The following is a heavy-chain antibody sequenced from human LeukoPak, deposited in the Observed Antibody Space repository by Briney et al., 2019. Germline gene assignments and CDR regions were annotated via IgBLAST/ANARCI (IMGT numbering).Heavy chain of an antibody. CDR3: AKGLYYYDSSGPEAAFDI. D-gene: IGHD3-22*01. V-gene: IGHV3-23*01. CDR1: GFTFSSYA. CDR2: ISGSGGST. Sequence: PGGSLRLSCAASGFTFSSYAMSWVRQAPGKGLEWASAISGSGGSTYYADSVKGRFTISRDNSKNTLYLQMNSLRAEDTAVYYCAKGLYYYDSSGPEAAFDIWGQGTMVTVSS. J-gene: IGHJ3*02.